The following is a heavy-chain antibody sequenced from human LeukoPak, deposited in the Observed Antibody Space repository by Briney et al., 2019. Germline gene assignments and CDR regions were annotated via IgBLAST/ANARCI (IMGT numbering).Heavy chain of an antibody. CDR2: IYYSGGT. CDR3: ARLLPSSAYYIDY. D-gene: IGHD3-22*01. J-gene: IGHJ4*02. CDR1: GGSISSGSYY. Sequence: PSETLSLTCTVSGGSISSGSYYWDWVRQPPRKWLEWIGNIYYSGGTYYNPALKSRVTISVDTSKNQFSLKLSSVTAADTAVYYCARLLPSSAYYIDYWGQGTLVTVSS. V-gene: IGHV4-39*01.